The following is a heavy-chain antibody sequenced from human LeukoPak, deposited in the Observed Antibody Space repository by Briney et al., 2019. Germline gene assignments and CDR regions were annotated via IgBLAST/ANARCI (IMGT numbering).Heavy chain of an antibody. Sequence: PSETLSLTCAVYGGSFSGYYWSWIRQPPGKGLEWIGEINHGGSTNYNPSLKSRVTISVDTSKNQFSLKLSSVTAADTAVYYCARVGSSSWKGFDPWGQGTLVTVSS. D-gene: IGHD6-13*01. CDR1: GGSFSGYY. J-gene: IGHJ5*02. CDR2: INHGGST. V-gene: IGHV4-34*01. CDR3: ARVGSSSWKGFDP.